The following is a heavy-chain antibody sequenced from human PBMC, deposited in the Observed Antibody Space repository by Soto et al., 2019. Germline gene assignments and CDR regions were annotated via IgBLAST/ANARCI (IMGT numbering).Heavy chain of an antibody. J-gene: IGHJ4*02. CDR3: ARDPGIVGATKSPGTRFS. CDR1: GGTFSSYT. V-gene: IGHV1-69*08. D-gene: IGHD1-26*01. CDR2: IIPILGIA. Sequence: QVQLVQSGAEVKKPGSSVKVSCKASGGTFSSYTISWVRQAPGQGLEWMGRIIPILGIANYAQKFQGRVTITADKSTSTAYMELSSLRSEDTAVYYCARDPGIVGATKSPGTRFSWGQGTLVTVSS.